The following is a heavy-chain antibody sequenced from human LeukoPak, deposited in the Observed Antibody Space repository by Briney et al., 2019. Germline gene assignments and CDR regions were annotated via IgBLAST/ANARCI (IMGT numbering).Heavy chain of an antibody. Sequence: PSETLSLTCTVSGGSISSYYWSWIRQPPGKGLEWIGYIYYSGSTNYNPSLKSRVTISVDTSKNQFSLKLSSVTAADTAVYYCARGRIVVVPAATPTYYDILTGYLNFDYWGQGTLVTVSS. D-gene: IGHD3-9*01. V-gene: IGHV4-59*12. CDR2: IYYSGST. CDR3: ARGRIVVVPAATPTYYDILTGYLNFDY. CDR1: GGSISSYY. J-gene: IGHJ4*02.